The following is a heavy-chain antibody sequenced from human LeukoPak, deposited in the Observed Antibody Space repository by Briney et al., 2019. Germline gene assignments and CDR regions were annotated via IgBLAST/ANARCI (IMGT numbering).Heavy chain of an antibody. CDR1: GGSFSGDF. CDR2: VNQDGSGK. V-gene: IGHV3-7*01. J-gene: IGHJ4*02. D-gene: IGHD5-24*01. CDR3: TSANYGPAY. Sequence: ETLSLTCAVYGGSFSGDFWSWIRQSPGKGLEWVANVNQDGSGKYYVDSVKGRFTISKDNAKNSLYLQMNSLRAEDTAVYYCTSANYGPAYWGQGTLVTVSS.